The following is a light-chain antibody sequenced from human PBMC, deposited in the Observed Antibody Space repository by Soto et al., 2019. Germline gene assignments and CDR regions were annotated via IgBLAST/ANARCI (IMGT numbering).Light chain of an antibody. CDR2: RAS. V-gene: IGKV3-20*01. Sequence: EIVLTQSPGTLSLSPGERATLSCRASQTISSSFLAWYQQKPGQAPRLLIYRASRRAPGIPDRFSGSGSWTDFTLTFSRLEPDDFAVYYCHQFGSSPLDTFGPGIKVEIK. CDR1: QTISSSF. CDR3: HQFGSSPLDT. J-gene: IGKJ3*01.